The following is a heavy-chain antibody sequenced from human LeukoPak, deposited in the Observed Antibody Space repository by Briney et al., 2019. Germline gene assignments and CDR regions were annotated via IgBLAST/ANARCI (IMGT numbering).Heavy chain of an antibody. CDR1: GFTFSSYW. Sequence: GGSLRLSCAASGFTFSSYWMHWVRQAPGKGLVWVSRIDTDGSFTSYADSVRGRFTISRDKAKNTLYLQMSSLRAEDTAVYYCIRGTVGAPGNDYWGQGTLVTVSS. CDR2: IDTDGSFT. V-gene: IGHV3-74*01. CDR3: IRGTVGAPGNDY. D-gene: IGHD1-26*01. J-gene: IGHJ4*02.